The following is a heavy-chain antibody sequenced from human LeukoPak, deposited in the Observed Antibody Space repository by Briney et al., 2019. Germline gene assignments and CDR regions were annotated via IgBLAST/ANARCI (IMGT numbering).Heavy chain of an antibody. V-gene: IGHV4-39*07. D-gene: IGHD3-10*01. CDR2: IFYSGST. Sequence: NPSETLSLTCTVSGGSISTSNYYWGWIRQPPGKGLEWIGNIFYSGSTYYSPSLRSRVTISVDTSKNQFSLKLSSVTAADTAVYYCARAPYGSGSYYGYWGQGTLVTVSS. CDR1: GGSISTSNYY. J-gene: IGHJ4*02. CDR3: ARAPYGSGSYYGY.